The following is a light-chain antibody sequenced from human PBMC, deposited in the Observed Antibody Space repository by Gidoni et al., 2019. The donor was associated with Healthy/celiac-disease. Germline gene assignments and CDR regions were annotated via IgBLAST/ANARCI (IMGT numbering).Light chain of an antibody. J-gene: IGKJ1*01. CDR3: MQALQTPPWT. V-gene: IGKV2-28*01. Sequence: DLVMTQSPLSLPVTPGEPASISCRSSQSLLHSNGYNYLDWYLQKPGQSPHLLIYLGSNRASGVPDRFSGSGSGTDFTLKISRVEAEDVGVYYCMQALQTPPWTFGQGTKVEIK. CDR1: QSLLHSNGYNY. CDR2: LGS.